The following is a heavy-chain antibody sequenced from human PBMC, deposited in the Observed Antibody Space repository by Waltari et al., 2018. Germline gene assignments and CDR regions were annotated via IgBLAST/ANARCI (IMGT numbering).Heavy chain of an antibody. CDR3: ARELRSSWYLDAFDI. V-gene: IGHV4-38-2*02. J-gene: IGHJ3*02. CDR1: GYSIRSGYW. D-gene: IGHD6-13*01. Sequence: QVQLQESGPGLVKPSETLSLTCNVSGYSIRSGYWWGWIRPPPGKGLQWIASVSIYYSGTTQYNPSLRSRATISADTSKNQFSLKLSSVTAADTAVYYCARELRSSWYLDAFDIWGQGTMVTVSS. CDR2: IYYSGTT.